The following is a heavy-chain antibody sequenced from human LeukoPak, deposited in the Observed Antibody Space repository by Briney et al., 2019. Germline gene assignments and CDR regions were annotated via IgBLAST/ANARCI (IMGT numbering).Heavy chain of an antibody. Sequence: SETLSLTCAAYGGSFSGYYLSWIRQPPGKGLEWIGEINHSGSTNYNPSLKSRVTISVDTSKNQFSLKLSSVTAADTAVYYCARRYGYSDYWGQGTLVTVSS. D-gene: IGHD3-22*01. V-gene: IGHV4-34*01. CDR1: GGSFSGYY. J-gene: IGHJ4*02. CDR3: ARRYGYSDY. CDR2: INHSGST.